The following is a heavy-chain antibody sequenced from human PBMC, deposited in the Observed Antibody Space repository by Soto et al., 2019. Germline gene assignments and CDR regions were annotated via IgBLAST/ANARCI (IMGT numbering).Heavy chain of an antibody. D-gene: IGHD2-2*01. CDR3: ARHDCISSSCYYYYYYGMDV. Sequence: VKVSCKASGGTFSSYAISWVRQAPGQGLEWMGGIIPIFGTANYAQKFQGRVTITADESTSTACMELSSLRSEDTAVYYCARHDCISSSCYYYYYYGMDVWGQGTTVTVSS. V-gene: IGHV1-69*13. CDR2: IIPIFGTA. CDR1: GGTFSSYA. J-gene: IGHJ6*02.